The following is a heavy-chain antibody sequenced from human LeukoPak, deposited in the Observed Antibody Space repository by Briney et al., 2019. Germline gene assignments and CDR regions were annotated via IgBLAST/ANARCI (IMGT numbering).Heavy chain of an antibody. J-gene: IGHJ4*02. CDR3: AKLTIFGVVIISSGSYFDY. CDR1: GFTFSSYA. CDR2: ISGSAGST. Sequence: GGSLRLSCAASGFTFSSYAMSWVRQAPGKGLEWISTISGSAGSTYYADSVKGRFTISRDNSRNTLYLQMNSLRAEDTAVYYCAKLTIFGVVIISSGSYFDYWGQGTLVTVSS. D-gene: IGHD3-3*01. V-gene: IGHV3-23*01.